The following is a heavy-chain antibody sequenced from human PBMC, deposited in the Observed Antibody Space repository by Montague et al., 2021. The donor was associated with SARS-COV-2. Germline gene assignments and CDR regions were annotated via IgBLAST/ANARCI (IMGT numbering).Heavy chain of an antibody. CDR3: AREAWFGDKTSASEYYGMDV. J-gene: IGHJ6*02. CDR1: GGSISSHY. D-gene: IGHD3-10*01. Sequence: SETLSLTCTVSGGSISSHYWSWIRQPAGKRLEWIGRIYTSGSTNYNPSLKSRVTMSVDTSKNQFSLKLSSVTAADTAVYYCAREAWFGDKTSASEYYGMDVWGQGTTVTVSS. CDR2: IYTSGST. V-gene: IGHV4-4*07.